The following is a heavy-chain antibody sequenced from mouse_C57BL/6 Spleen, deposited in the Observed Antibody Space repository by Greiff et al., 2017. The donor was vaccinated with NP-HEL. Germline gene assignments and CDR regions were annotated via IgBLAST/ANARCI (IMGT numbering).Heavy chain of an antibody. CDR2: ISSGSSTI. CDR1: GFTFSDYG. CDR3: ARPLLLRPYAMDY. V-gene: IGHV5-17*01. D-gene: IGHD1-1*01. Sequence: EVKLMESGGGLVKPGGSLKLSCAASGFTFSDYGMHWVRQAPEKGLEWVAYISSGSSTIYYADTVKGRFTISRDNAKNTLFLQMTSLRSEDTAMYYCARPLLLRPYAMDYWGQGTSVTVSS. J-gene: IGHJ4*01.